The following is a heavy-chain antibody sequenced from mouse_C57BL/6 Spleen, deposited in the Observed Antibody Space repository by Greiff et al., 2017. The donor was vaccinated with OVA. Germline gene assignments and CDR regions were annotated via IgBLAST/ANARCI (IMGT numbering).Heavy chain of an antibody. CDR1: GYTFTSYW. V-gene: IGHV1-52*01. J-gene: IGHJ2*01. CDR3: ARTYYGSSYEYYFDY. CDR2: IDPSDSET. Sequence: QVQLQQPGAELVRPGSSVKLSCKASGYTFTSYWMHWVKQRPIQGLEWIGNIDPSDSETHYNQKFKDKATLTVDKSSSTAYMQLSSLTSEDSAVYDGARTYYGSSYEYYFDYWGQGTTLTVSS. D-gene: IGHD1-1*01.